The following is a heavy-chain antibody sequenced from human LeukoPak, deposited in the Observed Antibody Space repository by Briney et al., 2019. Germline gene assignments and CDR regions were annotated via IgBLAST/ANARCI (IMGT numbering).Heavy chain of an antibody. D-gene: IGHD1-14*01. Sequence: SGALSLTCDVSGGSISSSNWWSWVRQSPEKGLEWLAEIYHSGSFNRNPSLKSRVTISVDKSKNQFSLNLTSVTAADTAVYYCARVGINPGDYYYSGMDVWGQGTTVTVSS. CDR3: ARVGINPGDYYYSGMDV. V-gene: IGHV4-4*02. CDR2: IYHSGSF. J-gene: IGHJ6*02. CDR1: GGSISSSNW.